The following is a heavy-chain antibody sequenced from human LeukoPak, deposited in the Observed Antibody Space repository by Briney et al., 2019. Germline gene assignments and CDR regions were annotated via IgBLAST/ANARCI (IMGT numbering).Heavy chain of an antibody. Sequence: PGRSLRLSCAASGFTFSSYGMHWVRQAPGKGLEWVAVIWYDGSNKYYADSVKGRFTISRDNAKNSLYLQMNSLRAEDTAVYYCARASSSGWRGFDYWGRGTLVTVSS. J-gene: IGHJ4*02. D-gene: IGHD6-19*01. V-gene: IGHV3-33*01. CDR3: ARASSSGWRGFDY. CDR2: IWYDGSNK. CDR1: GFTFSSYG.